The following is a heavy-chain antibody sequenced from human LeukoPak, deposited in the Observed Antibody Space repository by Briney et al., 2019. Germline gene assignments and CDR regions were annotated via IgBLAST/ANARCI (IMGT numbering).Heavy chain of an antibody. Sequence: PGGSLRLSCVASGFTFSNYAMNWVRQAPGKGLEWIGYIYYSGSTNYNPSLKSRVTISVDTSKNQFSLKLSSVTAADTAVYYCAKCNGDYSFFDYWGQGTLVTVSS. V-gene: IGHV4-59*01. CDR1: GFTFSNYA. D-gene: IGHD4-17*01. CDR3: AKCNGDYSFFDY. CDR2: IYYSGST. J-gene: IGHJ4*02.